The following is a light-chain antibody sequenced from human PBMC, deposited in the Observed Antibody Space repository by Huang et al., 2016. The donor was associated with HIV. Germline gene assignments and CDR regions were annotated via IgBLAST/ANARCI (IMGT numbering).Light chain of an antibody. J-gene: IGKJ4*01. CDR3: QQRTKWPPVLT. CDR1: QSVGVY. Sequence: EIVLTQSPATLSLSPGDRATLSCRASQSVGVYLAWYQQKPGQAPRILIFEASNRATGIPDRFSGSGSGTDFTLTIDSLQPDDFAIYYCQQRTKWPPVLTFGGGTRVEIK. V-gene: IGKV3-11*01. CDR2: EAS.